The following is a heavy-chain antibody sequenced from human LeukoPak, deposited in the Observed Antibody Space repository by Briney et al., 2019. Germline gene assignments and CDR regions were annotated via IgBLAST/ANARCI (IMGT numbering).Heavy chain of an antibody. Sequence: QPGRSLRLSCAASGFTFSSYAIHWVRQAPGKGLEWVSAISGSGGTTYYADSVKGRFTISRDNSKDTLYLQMNSLRVEDTAVYYCAKTGGSYWGFDYWGQGTLVTVSS. D-gene: IGHD1-26*01. CDR3: AKTGGSYWGFDY. CDR2: ISGSGGTT. CDR1: GFTFSSYA. J-gene: IGHJ4*02. V-gene: IGHV3-23*01.